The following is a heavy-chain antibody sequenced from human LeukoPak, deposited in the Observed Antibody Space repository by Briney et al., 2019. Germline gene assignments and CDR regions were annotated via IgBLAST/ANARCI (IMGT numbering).Heavy chain of an antibody. CDR3: ARRRAVGTTLFDY. CDR2: IYYSGST. D-gene: IGHD1-26*01. CDR1: GGSISSSGYF. J-gene: IGHJ4*02. V-gene: IGHV4-39*01. Sequence: SETLSLTCIASGGSISSSGYFWVWIRQPPGKGLEWIVTIYYSGSTDYNPSLKSRVTISVDTSKNQFSLKLTSVTAADTAVYYCARRRAVGTTLFDYWGQGTLVTVSS.